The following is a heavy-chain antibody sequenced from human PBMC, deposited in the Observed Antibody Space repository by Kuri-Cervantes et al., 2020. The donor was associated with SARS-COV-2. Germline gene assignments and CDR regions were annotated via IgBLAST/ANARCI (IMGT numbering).Heavy chain of an antibody. CDR1: GYTFTSYG. CDR3: AGSSIAPHYYYYGMDV. V-gene: IGHV1-18*04. D-gene: IGHD3-10*01. Sequence: ASVKVSCKASGYTFTSYGISWVRQAPGQGLEWMGWISAYNGNTNYAQKLQGRVTMTTDTSTSTAYMELRSLRSDDTAVYYCAGSSIAPHYYYYGMDVWGQGTTVTVSS. J-gene: IGHJ6*02. CDR2: ISAYNGNT.